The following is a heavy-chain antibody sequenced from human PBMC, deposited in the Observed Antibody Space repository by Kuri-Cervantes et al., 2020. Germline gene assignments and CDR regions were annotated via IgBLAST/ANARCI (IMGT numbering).Heavy chain of an antibody. J-gene: IGHJ3*02. Sequence: GSLRLSCAVYGGSFSGYYWSWIRQPPGKGLEWIGEINHSGSTNYNPSLKSRVTISVDTSKNQFSLKLSSVTAADTAVYYCARDRGWLQFVFDIWGQGTMVTVSS. CDR3: ARDRGWLQFVFDI. D-gene: IGHD5-24*01. CDR2: INHSGST. V-gene: IGHV4-34*01. CDR1: GGSFSGYY.